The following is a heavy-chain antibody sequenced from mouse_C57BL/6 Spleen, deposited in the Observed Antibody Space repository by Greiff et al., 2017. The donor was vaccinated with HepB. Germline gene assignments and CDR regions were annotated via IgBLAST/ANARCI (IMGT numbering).Heavy chain of an antibody. CDR3: ARYQTAQAVYFDY. J-gene: IGHJ2*01. CDR1: GYAFSSYW. CDR2: IYPGDGDT. V-gene: IGHV1-80*01. Sequence: LQESGASVKISCKASGYAFSSYWMNWVKQRPGKGLEWIGQIYPGDGDTNYNGKFKGKATLTADKSSSTAYMQLSSLTSEDSAVYFCARYQTAQAVYFDYWGQGTTLTVSS. D-gene: IGHD3-2*02.